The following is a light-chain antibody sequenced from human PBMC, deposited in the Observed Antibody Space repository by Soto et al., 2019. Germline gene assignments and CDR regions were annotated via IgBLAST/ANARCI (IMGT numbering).Light chain of an antibody. CDR2: DAS. Sequence: DIQMTQSPSTLSASVGDRVTITCRASQSIGYWLAWYQQKPGKAPNLLIYDASSLENGVPSRFSGSGSGTEFSLTISSLQPDDFATYYCQQYSSHSTFGQGTKVDI. J-gene: IGKJ1*01. CDR3: QQYSSHST. V-gene: IGKV1-5*01. CDR1: QSIGYW.